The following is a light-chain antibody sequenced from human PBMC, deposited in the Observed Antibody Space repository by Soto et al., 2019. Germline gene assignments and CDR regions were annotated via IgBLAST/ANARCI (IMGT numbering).Light chain of an antibody. Sequence: EIVLTQSPGTLSLSPGERATLSCRASQSVSSSYLAWYQQNPGQAPRLLIYGASSMATGIPDRFSGSGSGTVFTLTISRLEPEDFAVYYCQQYGSSPLTFGGGTKVEIK. CDR2: GAS. CDR3: QQYGSSPLT. V-gene: IGKV3-20*01. J-gene: IGKJ4*01. CDR1: QSVSSSY.